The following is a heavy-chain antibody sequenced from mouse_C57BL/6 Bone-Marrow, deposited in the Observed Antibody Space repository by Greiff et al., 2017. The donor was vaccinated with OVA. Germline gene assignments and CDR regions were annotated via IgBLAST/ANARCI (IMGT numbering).Heavy chain of an antibody. CDR1: GFTFSSYG. V-gene: IGHV5-6*01. CDR3: ARQYCWFAY. CDR2: ISSGGSYT. Sequence: EVMLVESGGDLVKPGGSLKLSCAASGFTFSSYGMSWVRQTPDKRLEWVATISSGGSYTYYPDSVKGRFTISRDNAKNTLYLQMSSLKSEDTAMYYCARQYCWFAYWGQGTLVTVSA. J-gene: IGHJ3*01.